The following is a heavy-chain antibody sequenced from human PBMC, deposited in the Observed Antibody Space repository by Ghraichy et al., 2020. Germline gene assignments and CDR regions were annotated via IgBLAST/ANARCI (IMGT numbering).Heavy chain of an antibody. CDR3: ARTRITMVRGVIGYDY. Sequence: SETLSLTCAVYGGSFSGYYWSWFRQPPGKGLEWIGEINHSGSTNYNPSLKSRVTISVDTSKNQFSLKLSSVTAADTAVYYCARTRITMVRGVIGYDYWGQGTLVTVSS. J-gene: IGHJ4*02. CDR1: GGSFSGYY. D-gene: IGHD3-10*01. V-gene: IGHV4-34*01. CDR2: INHSGST.